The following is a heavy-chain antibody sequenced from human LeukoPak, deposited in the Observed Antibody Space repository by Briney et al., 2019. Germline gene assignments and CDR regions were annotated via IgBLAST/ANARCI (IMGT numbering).Heavy chain of an antibody. J-gene: IGHJ4*02. CDR3: AKRIQSAMATGY. Sequence: PGGSLRLSCAASGFTFSNSALSWVRQAPGKGLEWVSDISGSGGSTYYADPVKGRFTISRDNSKNTLYLQMNSLRAEDTAVYYCAKRIQSAMATGYWGQGTLVTVSS. D-gene: IGHD5-18*01. CDR1: GFTFSNSA. V-gene: IGHV3-23*01. CDR2: ISGSGGST.